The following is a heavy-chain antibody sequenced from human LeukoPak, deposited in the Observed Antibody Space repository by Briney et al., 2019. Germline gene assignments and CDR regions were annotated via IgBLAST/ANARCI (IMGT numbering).Heavy chain of an antibody. CDR2: ITDSSTST. Sequence: GGSLRLSCAASGFTFSSYAMSWVRQAPGKGLEWVSAITDSSTSTYYADSVKGRFTISRHNSKNTLYLQMNSLRAEDTAVYYCAKGSSSSRPYYFDYWGQGTLVTVSS. CDR3: AKGSSSSRPYYFDY. D-gene: IGHD6-13*01. V-gene: IGHV3-23*01. CDR1: GFTFSSYA. J-gene: IGHJ4*02.